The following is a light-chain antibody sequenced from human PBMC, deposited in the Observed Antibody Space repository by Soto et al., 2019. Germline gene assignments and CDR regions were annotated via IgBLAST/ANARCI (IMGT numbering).Light chain of an antibody. Sequence: QSVLTQPPSASATPGQRVTISCSGSSSSIGRNTVDWYQQLPGTAPKLLVYSNNQRPSGVPDRFSGSKSGTSGSLAISGLQSEDEADYYCAAWDDSLNGWVFGGGTQLTVL. CDR2: SNN. V-gene: IGLV1-44*01. CDR1: SSSIGRNT. J-gene: IGLJ3*02. CDR3: AAWDDSLNGWV.